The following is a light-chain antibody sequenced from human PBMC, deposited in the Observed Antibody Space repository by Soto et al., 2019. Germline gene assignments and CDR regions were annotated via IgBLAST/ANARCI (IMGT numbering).Light chain of an antibody. Sequence: PGERATLSCRASQSVSSHLAWFQQKPGQAPRLLIYDASSRATGIPDRFSGSGSGTGFTLTISRLEPEDFAMYYCLHHGSSLWTFGQGTKVDIK. CDR3: LHHGSSLWT. CDR2: DAS. CDR1: QSVSSH. V-gene: IGKV3-20*01. J-gene: IGKJ1*01.